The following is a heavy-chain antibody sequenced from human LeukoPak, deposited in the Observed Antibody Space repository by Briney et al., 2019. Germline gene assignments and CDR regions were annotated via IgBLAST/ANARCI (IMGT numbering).Heavy chain of an antibody. V-gene: IGHV4-38-2*01. J-gene: IGHJ3*02. Sequence: PSETLSLTCVVSNFSITSGFYWGWIRQPPGKGLEWIGSIYYSGATNYNPSLKSRVTISVDTSKNQFSLKLNSVTAADTAVYYCARGREYSSGYEAFNIWGQGTMVSVSS. CDR3: ARGREYSSGYEAFNI. CDR1: NFSITSGFY. CDR2: IYYSGAT. D-gene: IGHD6-19*01.